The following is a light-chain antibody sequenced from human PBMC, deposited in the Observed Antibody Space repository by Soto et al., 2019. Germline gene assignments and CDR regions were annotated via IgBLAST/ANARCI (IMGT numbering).Light chain of an antibody. CDR3: QHYSNWPPT. J-gene: IGKJ3*01. CDR2: YAS. V-gene: IGKV3-15*01. CDR1: ESVHRN. Sequence: EMVMTQSPATLSVSPGERVTLSCRASESVHRNLAWYQQKPGQGPSLLIYYASTRATGVPDRFTGSGSGTEFTHTISILQSEDFGVYHCQHYSNWPPTFGPGTNVEIK.